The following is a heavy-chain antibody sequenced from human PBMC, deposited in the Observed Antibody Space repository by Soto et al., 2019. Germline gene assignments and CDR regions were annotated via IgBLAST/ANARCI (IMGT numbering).Heavy chain of an antibody. CDR1: GFTFRNYG. CDR2: ISYDGTNK. J-gene: IGHJ3*01. Sequence: GGSLRLSCAASGFTFRNYGIHWVRQAPGKGLELMAIISYDGTNKYYAYSVRGRLTISRDNSKNTLYMQMNSLRAEDTAVYYCANSLPPGIPVAGSWPRRAPYLWGQGTMVIVSS. V-gene: IGHV3-30*18. D-gene: IGHD6-19*01. CDR3: ANSLPPGIPVAGSWPRRAPYL.